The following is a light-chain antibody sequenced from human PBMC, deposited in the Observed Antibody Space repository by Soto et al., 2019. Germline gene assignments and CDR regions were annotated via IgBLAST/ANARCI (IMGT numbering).Light chain of an antibody. J-gene: IGKJ4*01. CDR3: QQYSSSPLT. Sequence: EIVLTQSPGTLSLSPGERATLSCRASQSVSSDYLAWNQQKPGQTPKVLIYRASSRATGIPDRFSGSGSGTDFTLTISRLEPEDFAVYDCQQYSSSPLTFGGGTKVEIK. CDR1: QSVSSDY. CDR2: RAS. V-gene: IGKV3-20*01.